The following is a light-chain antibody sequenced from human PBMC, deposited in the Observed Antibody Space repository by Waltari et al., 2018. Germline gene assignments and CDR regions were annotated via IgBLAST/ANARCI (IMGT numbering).Light chain of an antibody. Sequence: SYVLTPPPSVSVAPGEAARITCGGNTIQSKSGQWYRQRPGQAPVVVISYDNDRAAGIPERFSGSNSGNTATLTISRVEAGDEADYYCQVWDANTDPGVFGTGTEVTVL. V-gene: IGLV3-21*01. CDR1: TIQSKS. J-gene: IGLJ1*01. CDR2: YDN. CDR3: QVWDANTDPGV.